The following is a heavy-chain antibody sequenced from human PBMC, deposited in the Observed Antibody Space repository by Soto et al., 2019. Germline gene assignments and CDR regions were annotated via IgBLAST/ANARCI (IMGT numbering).Heavy chain of an antibody. D-gene: IGHD3-22*01. V-gene: IGHV4-31*03. Sequence: QVQLQESGPGLVKPSQTLSLTCTVSGGSISSGDNYWNWIRQHPGKGLEWIGYIYYSGSTYYNPSLRRRVTISVDTSKNQFSLKLSSVTAADSAVYYCARVRAGAPYYYDSTGFDHWGQGSLVTVSS. CDR3: ARVRAGAPYYYDSTGFDH. CDR2: IYYSGST. CDR1: GGSISSGDNY. J-gene: IGHJ4*02.